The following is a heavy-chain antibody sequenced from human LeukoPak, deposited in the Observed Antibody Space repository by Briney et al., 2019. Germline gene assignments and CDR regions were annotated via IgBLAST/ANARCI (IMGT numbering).Heavy chain of an antibody. CDR3: ARTLRAGIVGAKYYFDY. D-gene: IGHD1-26*01. Sequence: LSLTCAVSGGSFSDYQWNWIRQSPGKGLEWVSYISSSSSTIYYADSVKGRFTISRDNAKNSLYLQMNSLRAEDTAVYYCARTLRAGIVGAKYYFDYWGQGTLVTVSS. CDR1: GGSFSDYQ. CDR2: ISSSSSTI. J-gene: IGHJ4*02. V-gene: IGHV3-11*01.